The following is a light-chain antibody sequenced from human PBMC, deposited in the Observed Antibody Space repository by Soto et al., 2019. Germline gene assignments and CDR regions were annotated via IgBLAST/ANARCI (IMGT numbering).Light chain of an antibody. Sequence: DIQMTQSPSTLSASVGDRVTITCRASQSISSWLAWYQQKPGKAPKLLIYDASSLESGVPSRFSGSGSGTEFTHTISSLQPDDFATYYCQQYNSYSPRTFGQGTKVEIK. J-gene: IGKJ1*01. CDR1: QSISSW. CDR3: QQYNSYSPRT. V-gene: IGKV1-5*01. CDR2: DAS.